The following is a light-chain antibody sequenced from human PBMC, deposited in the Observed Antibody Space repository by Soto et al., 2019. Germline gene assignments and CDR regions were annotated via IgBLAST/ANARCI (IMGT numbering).Light chain of an antibody. CDR1: QPLLHSNGYNY. CDR2: LGS. J-gene: IGKJ2*02. Sequence: DVVMPQSPLSLPVTPGEPASISCRSSQPLLHSNGYNYLDWYLQRPGQSPQLLIFLGSNRASGVPDRFSGSGSGTDFTLKISRVEAEDVGVSYCMQALQTPRTFGQGTKLEIK. CDR3: MQALQTPRT. V-gene: IGKV2-28*01.